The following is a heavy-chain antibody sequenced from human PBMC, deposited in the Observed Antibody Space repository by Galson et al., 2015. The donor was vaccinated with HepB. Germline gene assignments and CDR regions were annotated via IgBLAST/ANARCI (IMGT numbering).Heavy chain of an antibody. Sequence: SLRLSCAASGFTFEDYAMHWVRQAPGKGLECVSAISMSGDSTDYADSVKGRFTISRDNSKNMLYLQMNNLRVEDTAVYYCARGATNIDYWGQGTLVTVSS. J-gene: IGHJ4*02. V-gene: IGHV3-23*01. CDR3: ARGATNIDY. CDR2: ISMSGDST. CDR1: GFTFEDYA.